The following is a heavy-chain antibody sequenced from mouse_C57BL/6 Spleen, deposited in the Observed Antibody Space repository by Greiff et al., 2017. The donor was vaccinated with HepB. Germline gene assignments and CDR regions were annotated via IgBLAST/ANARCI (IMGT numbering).Heavy chain of an antibody. D-gene: IGHD4-1*02. V-gene: IGHV1-22*01. J-gene: IGHJ4*01. Sequence: EVQRVESGPELVKPGASVKMSCKASGYTFTDYNMHWVKQSHGKSLEWIGYINPNNGGTSYNQKFKGKATLTVNKSSSTAYMELRSLTSEDSAVYYCARTSGTGAMDYWGQGTSVTVSS. CDR3: ARTSGTGAMDY. CDR1: GYTFTDYN. CDR2: INPNNGGT.